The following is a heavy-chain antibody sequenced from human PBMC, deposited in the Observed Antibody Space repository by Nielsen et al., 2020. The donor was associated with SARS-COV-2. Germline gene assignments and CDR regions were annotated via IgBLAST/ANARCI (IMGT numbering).Heavy chain of an antibody. CDR1: GFTFSGSA. D-gene: IGHD6-13*01. J-gene: IGHJ6*02. Sequence: GGSLRLSCAASGFTFSGSAMHWVRQASGKGLEWVGRIRSKANSYATAYAASVKGRFTISRDDSKNTAYLQMNSLKTEDTAVYYCTSVGTGSSSYYYYGMDVWGQGTTVTVS. CDR2: IRSKANSYAT. V-gene: IGHV3-73*01. CDR3: TSVGTGSSSYYYYGMDV.